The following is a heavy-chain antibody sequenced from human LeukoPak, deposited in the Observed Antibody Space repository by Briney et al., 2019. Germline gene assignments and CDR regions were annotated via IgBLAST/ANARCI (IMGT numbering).Heavy chain of an antibody. V-gene: IGHV3-21*01. D-gene: IGHD2-15*01. CDR2: ISSSSSYI. CDR1: GFTFSSYS. Sequence: PWGSMRLSCAAYGFTFSSYSMNWVRQAPGKWLEWVPSISSSSSYIYYADSVKGRFTISRDNAKNSLYLQMNSLRAEDTAVYYCAGGYCSGGSCYSPFDYWGQGTLVTVSS. CDR3: AGGYCSGGSCYSPFDY. J-gene: IGHJ4*02.